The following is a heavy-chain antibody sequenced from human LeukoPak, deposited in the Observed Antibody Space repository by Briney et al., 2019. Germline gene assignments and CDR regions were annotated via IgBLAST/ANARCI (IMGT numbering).Heavy chain of an antibody. J-gene: IGHJ4*02. CDR1: GGSVTSGSFH. Sequence: PPETLSLTCTVSGGSVTSGSFHWSWIRQSPGKGLEYIGYIFYTGSTNYNPSLKSRLTISVDTSKNQFSLKLTSVTAADTAVYYCARINSGHYSLDSWGQGTLVTVSS. CDR3: ARINSGHYSLDS. V-gene: IGHV4-61*01. D-gene: IGHD3-22*01. CDR2: IFYTGST.